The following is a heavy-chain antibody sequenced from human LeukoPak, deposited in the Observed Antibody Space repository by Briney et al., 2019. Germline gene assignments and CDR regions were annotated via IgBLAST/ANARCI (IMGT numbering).Heavy chain of an antibody. CDR3: AKTIAAAGFFDY. Sequence: PGGSLRLSCAASGFTFSSYAMSWVRQAPGRGLEWVSAISGSGGSTYYADSVKGRFTISRDNSKNTLYLQMNSLRAEDTAVYYCAKTIAAAGFFDYWGQGTLVTVPS. D-gene: IGHD6-13*01. CDR2: ISGSGGST. V-gene: IGHV3-23*01. CDR1: GFTFSSYA. J-gene: IGHJ4*02.